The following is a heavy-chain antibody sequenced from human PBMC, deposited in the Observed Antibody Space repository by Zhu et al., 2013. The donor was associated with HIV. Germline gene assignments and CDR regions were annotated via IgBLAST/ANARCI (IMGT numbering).Heavy chain of an antibody. Sequence: QVQLVQSGAEVKKPGASVKVSCKASGYTFSDHGISWVRQAPGQGLEWMGWISPYNGNTNYAQKFQGRVTMTTDTSTTTAYMELRGLGSDDTAVYYCATDGYSYGYWDFVGAAQFDNWGQGTLVTVSS. CDR2: ISPYNGNT. CDR1: GYTFSDHG. CDR3: ATDGYSYGYWDFVGAAQFDN. J-gene: IGHJ4*02. V-gene: IGHV1-18*01. D-gene: IGHD5-18*01.